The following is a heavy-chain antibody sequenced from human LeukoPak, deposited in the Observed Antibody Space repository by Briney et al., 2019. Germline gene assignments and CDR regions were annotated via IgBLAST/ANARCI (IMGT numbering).Heavy chain of an antibody. CDR3: ARDRGINWFDP. J-gene: IGHJ5*02. CDR2: INTDGTNT. D-gene: IGHD3-16*01. Sequence: PGGSLRLSCAASGYTFTNYWTHWVRQAPGEGLVWVSRINTDGTNTVYADSVRGRFTVSRDNAKNTLYLQMDSLRAEDTAVYYCARDRGINWFDPWGQGTLVAVSS. CDR1: GYTFTNYW. V-gene: IGHV3-74*01.